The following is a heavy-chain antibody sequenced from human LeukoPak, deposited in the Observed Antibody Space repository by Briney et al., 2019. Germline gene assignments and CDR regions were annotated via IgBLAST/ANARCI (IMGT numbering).Heavy chain of an antibody. CDR1: GGSFSGYY. D-gene: IGHD6-6*01. CDR3: ATSNSDEYNWFDP. Sequence: SETLSLTCAVYGGSFSGYYWSWIRQPPGKGLEWIGEINHSGSTNYNPSLKSRVTISVDTSKNQFSLKLSSVTAADTAVYYCATSNSDEYNWFDPWDQGTLVTVSS. J-gene: IGHJ5*02. V-gene: IGHV4-34*01. CDR2: INHSGST.